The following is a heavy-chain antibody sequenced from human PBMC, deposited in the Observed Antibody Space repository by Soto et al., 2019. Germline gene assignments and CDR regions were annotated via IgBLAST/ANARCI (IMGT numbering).Heavy chain of an antibody. CDR3: VRSRGAVAGMTSLDY. D-gene: IGHD6-19*01. CDR1: EFTFNSFS. V-gene: IGHV3-21*02. J-gene: IGHJ4*02. CDR2: LSSSSTYI. Sequence: EVQLVESGGGLAKPGGSLRLPCAASEFTFNSFSMNWFRQAPGKGLEWVSSLSSSSTYIYFAASLKGRFTISRDNAKNSLYLQMNGLRAEDTAVYYCVRSRGAVAGMTSLDYWCQGTLVTVSS.